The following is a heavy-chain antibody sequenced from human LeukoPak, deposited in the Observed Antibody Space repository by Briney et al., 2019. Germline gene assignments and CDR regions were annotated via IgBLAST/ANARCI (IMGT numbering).Heavy chain of an antibody. CDR2: LNWNSRNI. J-gene: IGHJ3*02. D-gene: IGHD1-26*01. CDR3: AKGSSGTYSAAFDI. CDR1: GFTFEDFA. Sequence: TGRSLRLSCVGSGFTFEDFAMHWVRHVPGRGLEWVSGLNWNSRNIGYADSVKGRFTVSRDNTKNSLHLEMNSLRLEDMATYFCAKGSSGTYSAAFDIWGQGTVVSVSS. V-gene: IGHV3-9*03.